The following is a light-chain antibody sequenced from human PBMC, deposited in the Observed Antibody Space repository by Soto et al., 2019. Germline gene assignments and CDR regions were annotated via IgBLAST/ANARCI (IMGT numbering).Light chain of an antibody. CDR1: SSDVGGYNY. CDR3: SSYRSSSTYVV. CDR2: DVS. J-gene: IGLJ2*01. Sequence: QSALTQPASVSGSPGQSITISCTGTSSDVGGYNYVSWYQQHPGKAPKLMICDVSNRPSGVSNRFSGSKSGNTASLTISGLQAEDEADYYCSSYRSSSTYVVFGGGTKLTVL. V-gene: IGLV2-14*01.